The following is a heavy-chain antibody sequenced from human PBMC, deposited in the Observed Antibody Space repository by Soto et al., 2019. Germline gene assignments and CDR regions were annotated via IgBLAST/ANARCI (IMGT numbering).Heavy chain of an antibody. D-gene: IGHD5-12*01. CDR1: GIIFSSYW. V-gene: IGHV3-20*04. CDR3: ARVPPGGYSGYDSAFDI. CDR2: INWNGGST. Sequence: GGSLRLSCAASGIIFSSYWMHWVRQAPGKGLVWVSGINWNGGSTGYADSVKGRFTISRDNAKNSLYLQMNSLRAEDTALYYCARVPPGGYSGYDSAFDIWGQGTMVTVSS. J-gene: IGHJ3*02.